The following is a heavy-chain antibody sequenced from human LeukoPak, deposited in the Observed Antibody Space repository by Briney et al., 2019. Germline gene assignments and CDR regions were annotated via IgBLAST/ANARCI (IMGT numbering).Heavy chain of an antibody. Sequence: GGSLRLSCAASGFTCSNTWMNWVRQAPGKGLEWVGRIQSKTDGGTTEYAAPVKGRFTISRDDSKTTLYLQMNSLKTEDTAVYYCATLTVRGVINIWGQGTLVTVSS. CDR1: GFTCSNTW. D-gene: IGHD3-10*01. J-gene: IGHJ4*02. CDR2: IQSKTDGGTT. CDR3: ATLTVRGVINI. V-gene: IGHV3-15*01.